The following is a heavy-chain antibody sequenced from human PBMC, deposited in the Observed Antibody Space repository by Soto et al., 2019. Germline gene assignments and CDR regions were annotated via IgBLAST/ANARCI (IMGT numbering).Heavy chain of an antibody. D-gene: IGHD3-10*01. J-gene: IGHJ3*02. Sequence: PGGSLRLSCAASGFTFSSYAMSWVRQAPGKGLEWVSAISGSGGSTYYADSVKGRFTISRDNFKNTVYLQMSRMRVEDTAVYYCVVRGSAFDIWGQGTMVTVSS. CDR3: VVRGSAFDI. V-gene: IGHV3-23*01. CDR1: GFTFSSYA. CDR2: ISGSGGST.